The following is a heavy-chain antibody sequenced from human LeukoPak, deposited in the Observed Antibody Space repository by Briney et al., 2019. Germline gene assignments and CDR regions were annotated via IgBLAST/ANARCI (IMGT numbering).Heavy chain of an antibody. CDR1: VGSISSGGEY. J-gene: IGHJ3*01. CDR2: VYYSGST. D-gene: IGHD3-22*01. Sequence: PSETLSLTCTVSVGSISSGGEYWSWIRHLPEKSLEWIGYVYYSGSTYYNPSLESRSTMSVNTSENQFSLKLTSVTAADTAVYYCAREKTAYYYDRSGFSEGAFDVWGQGTVVTVSS. V-gene: IGHV4-31*03. CDR3: AREKTAYYYDRSGFSEGAFDV.